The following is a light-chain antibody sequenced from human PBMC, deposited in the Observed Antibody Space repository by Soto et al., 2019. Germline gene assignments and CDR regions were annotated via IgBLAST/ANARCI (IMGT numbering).Light chain of an antibody. CDR3: EQTYSTPVT. V-gene: IGKV1-39*01. Sequence: DIQMTPSPSSLSASVGDRVTVTCRTSQNIYNYLNWYQQKPGKAPKLLIYAASSVQSGVPLRFSGTGSGTDFTLTISSLQPEDFATYYCEQTYSTPVTFGQGTRLDVK. CDR2: AAS. J-gene: IGKJ5*01. CDR1: QNIYNY.